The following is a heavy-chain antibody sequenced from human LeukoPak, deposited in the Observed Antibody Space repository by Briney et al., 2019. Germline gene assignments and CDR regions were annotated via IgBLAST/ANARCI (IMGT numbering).Heavy chain of an antibody. V-gene: IGHV1-18*01. CDR2: ISAYNGNT. D-gene: IGHD4-17*01. CDR1: GYTFTSYG. Sequence: ASVKVPCKASGYTFTSYGISWVRQAPGQGLEWMGWISAYNGNTNYAQKLQGRVTMTTDTSTSTAYMELRSLRSDDTAVYYCARARHGDYVRGNWFDPWGQGTLVTVSS. J-gene: IGHJ5*02. CDR3: ARARHGDYVRGNWFDP.